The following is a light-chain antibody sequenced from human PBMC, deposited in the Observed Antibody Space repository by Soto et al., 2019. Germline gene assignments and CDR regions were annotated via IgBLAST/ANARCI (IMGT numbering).Light chain of an antibody. Sequence: QSVLTQPPSVSEAPGQRVTISCTGSSSNIGAGYEAHWYQQVPGTAPKLLIYENNNRPSGVPDRFSGSKSGTSASLAITGLQAEEQAEYYCQSYESSLSGYVSGTGTKVTVL. J-gene: IGLJ1*01. V-gene: IGLV1-40*01. CDR3: QSYESSLSGYV. CDR1: SSNIGAGYE. CDR2: ENN.